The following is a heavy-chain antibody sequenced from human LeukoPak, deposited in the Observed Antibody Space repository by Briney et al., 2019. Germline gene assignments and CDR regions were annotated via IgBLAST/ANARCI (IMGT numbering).Heavy chain of an antibody. V-gene: IGHV4-34*01. CDR2: IDHSGST. J-gene: IGHJ4*02. CDR3: AKLGNYDLMIDY. Sequence: SETLSLTCAVYGGSFSSYYWSWIRQPPGKGLEWIGEIDHSGSTNYNPSLKSRVTISVDTSKNQFSLKLSSVTAADTAVYYCAKLGNYDLMIDYWGQGTLVTVSS. D-gene: IGHD3-3*01. CDR1: GGSFSSYY.